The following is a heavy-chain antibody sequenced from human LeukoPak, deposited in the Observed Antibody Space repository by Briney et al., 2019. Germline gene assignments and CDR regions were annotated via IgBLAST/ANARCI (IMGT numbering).Heavy chain of an antibody. V-gene: IGHV3-53*01. Sequence: PGGSLRLSCAASGFTVSSNYMSWVRQAPGKGLEWVSAMSSRYYAASVRGRFTISRDTSRSTLYLQMNSLRAEDAAVYYCAKAPVTSCRGAFCYPFDYWGQGTLVTVSS. CDR2: MSSR. J-gene: IGHJ4*02. CDR3: AKAPVTSCRGAFCYPFDY. CDR1: GFTVSSNY. D-gene: IGHD2-15*01.